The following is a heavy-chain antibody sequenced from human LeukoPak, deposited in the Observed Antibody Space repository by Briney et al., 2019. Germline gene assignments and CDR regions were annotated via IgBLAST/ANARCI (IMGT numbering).Heavy chain of an antibody. CDR1: GGSISSGGYY. V-gene: IGHV4-31*03. D-gene: IGHD3-22*01. Sequence: SETLSLTCTVSGGSISSGGYYWSWIRQHPGKGLEWIGYIYYSGSTYYNPSLKSRVTISVDTSKNQFSLKLSSVTAADTAVYYCARYDSSGFFDYWGQGTLVTVSS. J-gene: IGHJ4*02. CDR2: IYYSGST. CDR3: ARYDSSGFFDY.